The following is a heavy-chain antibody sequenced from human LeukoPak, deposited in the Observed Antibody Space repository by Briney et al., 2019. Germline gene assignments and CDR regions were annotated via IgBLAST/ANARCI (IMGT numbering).Heavy chain of an antibody. J-gene: IGHJ5*02. CDR3: ARVGIVVVPAAISLGWSDP. Sequence: ASVKVSCKASGYTFTSYGISWVRQAPGQGLEWMGWISAYNGNTNYAQKLQGRVTMTTDTSTSTAYMELRSLRSDDTAVYYCARVGIVVVPAAISLGWSDPWGQGTLVTVSS. V-gene: IGHV1-18*01. CDR1: GYTFTSYG. CDR2: ISAYNGNT. D-gene: IGHD2-2*03.